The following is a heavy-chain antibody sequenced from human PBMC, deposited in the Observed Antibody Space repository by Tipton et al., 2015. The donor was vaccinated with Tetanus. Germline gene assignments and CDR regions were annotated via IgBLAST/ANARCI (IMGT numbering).Heavy chain of an antibody. J-gene: IGHJ6*02. Sequence: SGFTFSSYGMHWVRQAPGKGLEWVAVIWFNGRNKYYADPVKGRFTISRDNSKNTVYLQMSTLRVEDTAVYYCARDVSPDRYNYGMDVWGQGATVTVSS. D-gene: IGHD1-1*01. CDR1: GFTFSSYG. V-gene: IGHV3-33*01. CDR2: IWFNGRNK. CDR3: ARDVSPDRYNYGMDV.